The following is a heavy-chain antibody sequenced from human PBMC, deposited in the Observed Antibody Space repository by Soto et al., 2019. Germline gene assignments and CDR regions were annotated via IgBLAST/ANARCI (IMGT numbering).Heavy chain of an antibody. CDR1: GFSLSTSGAA. CDR3: AHRATMTIFVLIMDNGIWVDP. V-gene: IGHV2-5*02. J-gene: IGHJ5*02. D-gene: IGHD3-3*01. Sequence: QINLIESGPTLVKPTQTLTLTCTFSGFSLSTSGAAVGWVRQPPGRALEWLALIYWDGDKRYNSTLGNRLTITKDTSMNQVVLTLTNVDPADTATYSCAHRATMTIFVLIMDNGIWVDPWGQGTRVIVSS. CDR2: IYWDGDK.